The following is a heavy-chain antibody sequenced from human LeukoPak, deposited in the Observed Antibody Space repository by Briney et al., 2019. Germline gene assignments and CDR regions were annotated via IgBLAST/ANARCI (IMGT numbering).Heavy chain of an antibody. CDR3: AKGFSVRGRFDP. V-gene: IGHV3-23*01. J-gene: IGHJ5*02. CDR1: GLTFSSNS. D-gene: IGHD2-15*01. Sequence: PGGSVRLSCLASGLTFSSNSMSWVRQPPGMGLDWVSGISVSGITVYADSVKGRLTISRDNSKNTLYLQMNNLRAEDTALYYCAKGFSVRGRFDPWGQGTQVTVSS. CDR2: ISVSGIT.